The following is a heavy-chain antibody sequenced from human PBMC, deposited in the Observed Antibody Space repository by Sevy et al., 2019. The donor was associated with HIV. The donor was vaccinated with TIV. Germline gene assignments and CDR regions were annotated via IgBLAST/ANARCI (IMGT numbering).Heavy chain of an antibody. CDR1: GFIFSSYE. D-gene: IGHD3-22*01. V-gene: IGHV3-48*03. J-gene: IGHJ3*02. CDR3: ARYYYDSSGYYGDAFDI. CDR2: STNSGSTI. Sequence: GSLRLSCAASGFIFSSYEMNWVRQAPGKGLEWVSYSTNSGSTIYYADSVKGRFTISRDNAKNSLYLQMNSLRAEDTAVYYCARYYYDSSGYYGDAFDIWGQGTMVTVSS.